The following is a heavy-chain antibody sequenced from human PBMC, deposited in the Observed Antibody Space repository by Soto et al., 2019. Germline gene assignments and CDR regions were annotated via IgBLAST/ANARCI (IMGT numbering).Heavy chain of an antibody. CDR2: IIPILGIA. J-gene: IGHJ5*02. Sequence: ASVKVSCKASGGTFSSYTISWVRQAPGQGLEWMGRIIPILGIANYAQKFQGRVTITADKSTSTAYMELSSLRSEDTAVYYCARELRGCSSTSCYPNWFDPWGQGTLVTVSS. CDR1: GGTFSSYT. V-gene: IGHV1-69*04. D-gene: IGHD2-2*01. CDR3: ARELRGCSSTSCYPNWFDP.